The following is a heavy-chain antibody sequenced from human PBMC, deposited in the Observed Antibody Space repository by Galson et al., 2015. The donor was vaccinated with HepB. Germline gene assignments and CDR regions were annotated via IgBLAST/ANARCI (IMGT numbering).Heavy chain of an antibody. CDR1: GFTSTTYG. D-gene: IGHD5-12*01. J-gene: IGHJ4*02. Sequence: SPSLSCAASGFTSTTYGMHWARPAPGKWLEWVAAISHDGNNKFSTESVRVRFTLSTDNSKNTLYLQMNSLTPEDTAIYSCANDPHQKRLPFSYYFDFWGQGTLVTVSS. CDR2: ISHDGNNK. CDR3: ANDPHQKRLPFSYYFDF. V-gene: IGHV3-30*18.